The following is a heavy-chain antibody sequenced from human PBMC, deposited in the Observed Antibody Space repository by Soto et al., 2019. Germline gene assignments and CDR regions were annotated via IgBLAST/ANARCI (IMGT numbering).Heavy chain of an antibody. D-gene: IGHD1-26*01. CDR3: ASDLVGASDSYGLDV. CDR2: IWHDGNNK. J-gene: IGHJ6*02. V-gene: IGHV3-33*01. CDR1: GSTFSNYG. Sequence: GGSLRLSCAASGSTFSNYGMHWVRQAPGKGLEWVAIIWHDGNNKYYADSVRGRFIISRDNSKNRLYLQMNSLRAEDTAVYYCASDLVGASDSYGLDVWGQGTPVTVSS.